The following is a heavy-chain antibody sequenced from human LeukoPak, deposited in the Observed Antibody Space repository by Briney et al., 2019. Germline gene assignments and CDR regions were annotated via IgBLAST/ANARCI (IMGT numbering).Heavy chain of an antibody. CDR2: FDPEDGET. J-gene: IGHJ6*03. CDR3: ATDRQKVVVAATSDYYYYYMDV. V-gene: IGHV1-24*01. CDR1: GYTLTELS. D-gene: IGHD2-15*01. Sequence: ASVKVSCKVSGYTLTELSMHWVRQAPGKGLEWMGGFDPEDGETVYAQKFQGRVTMTEDTSTDTAYMELSSLRSEDTAVYYCATDRQKVVVAATSDYYYYYMDVWGKGTTVTVSS.